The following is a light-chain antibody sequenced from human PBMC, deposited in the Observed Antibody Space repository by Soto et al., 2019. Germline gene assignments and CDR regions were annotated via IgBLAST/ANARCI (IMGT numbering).Light chain of an antibody. V-gene: IGLV2-14*01. CDR1: SSDVGGYNY. CDR3: NSYTSSSTHV. J-gene: IGLJ1*01. CDR2: EVS. Sequence: QSALTQPASVSGSPGQSITISCTGTSSDVGGYNYVSWYQQHPGKAPKLMIYEVSNRPSGVSNRFSGSKSDNTASLTISGLQAEDEADYYCNSYTSSSTHVFGTGTKLTVL.